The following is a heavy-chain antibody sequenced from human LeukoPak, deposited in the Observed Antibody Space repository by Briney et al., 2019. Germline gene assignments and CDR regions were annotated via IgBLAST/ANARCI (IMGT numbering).Heavy chain of an antibody. V-gene: IGHV3-23*01. CDR3: AKRGVQQWLVDWYFDY. CDR1: GFTSDDYA. CDR2: ISGSGGST. Sequence: PGGSLRLSCAASGFTSDDYAMHWVRQAPGKGLEWVSGISGSGGSTFYAESVKGRFTISRDDSKLYLQMNSLRAEDTAVYYCAKRGVQQWLVDWYFDYWGQGTLVTVSS. J-gene: IGHJ4*02. D-gene: IGHD6-19*01.